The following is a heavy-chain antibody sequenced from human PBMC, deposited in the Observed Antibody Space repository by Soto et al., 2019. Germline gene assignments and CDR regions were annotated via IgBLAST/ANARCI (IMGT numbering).Heavy chain of an antibody. V-gene: IGHV3-11*01. Sequence: GGSLRLSCAASGFTFSDYYMSWIRQAPGKGLECVSYISGSGSTKYYADSVKGRFTISRDNAKNSVYLQMNSLRAEDTAVYYCARVYFVANWGSSGDYYYYMDAWGKGTTVTVSS. CDR2: ISGSGSTK. J-gene: IGHJ6*03. CDR3: ARVYFVANWGSSGDYYYYMDA. CDR1: GFTFSDYY. D-gene: IGHD7-27*01.